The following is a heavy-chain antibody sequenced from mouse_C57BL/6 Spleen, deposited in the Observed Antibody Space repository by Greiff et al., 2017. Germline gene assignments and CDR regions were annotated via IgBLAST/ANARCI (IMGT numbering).Heavy chain of an antibody. CDR1: GYTFTSYW. D-gene: IGHD2-1*01. V-gene: IGHV1-61*01. J-gene: IGHJ2*01. CDR2: IYPSDSET. Sequence: QVQLQQPGAELVRPGSSVKLSCKASGYTFTSYWMDWVKQRPGQGLAWIGNIYPSDSETHYTQKFKDKATLTVDKSSSTAYMQLSSLTSEDSASYYCSRGGGKLDYWSQGTTLTVSS. CDR3: SRGGGKLDY.